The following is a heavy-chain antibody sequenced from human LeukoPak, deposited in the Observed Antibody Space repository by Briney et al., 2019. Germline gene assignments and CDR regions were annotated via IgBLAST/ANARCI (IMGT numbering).Heavy chain of an antibody. V-gene: IGHV4-59*01. D-gene: IGHD3-22*01. CDR1: GGSISSYY. CDR2: IYYSGST. Sequence: SETLSLTCTVSGGSISSYYWSWIRQPPGKGLEWIGYIYYSGSTNYNPSLKSRVTISVDTSKNQFSLKLSSVTAADTAVYYCARSLYDSSGYYLDYWGQGTLVTVSS. J-gene: IGHJ4*02. CDR3: ARSLYDSSGYYLDY.